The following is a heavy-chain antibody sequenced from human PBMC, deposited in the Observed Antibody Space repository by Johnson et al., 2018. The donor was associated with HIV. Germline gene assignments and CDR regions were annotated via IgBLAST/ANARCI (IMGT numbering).Heavy chain of an antibody. CDR3: AREGEGRAFDI. Sequence: HVQLVESGGGVVQPGRSLRLSCAASGFTFSSYAMHWVRQAPGKGLEWVAVISYDGSNKYYADSVKGRFTISRDNSKNTLYLQMNSLRAEDTAVYYCAREGEGRAFDIWGQGTMVTVSS. J-gene: IGHJ3*02. D-gene: IGHD1-26*01. V-gene: IGHV3-30*04. CDR1: GFTFSSYA. CDR2: ISYDGSNK.